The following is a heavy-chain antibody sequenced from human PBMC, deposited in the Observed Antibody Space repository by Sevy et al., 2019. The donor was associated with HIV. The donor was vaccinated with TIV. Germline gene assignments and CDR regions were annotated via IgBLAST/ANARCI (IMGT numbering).Heavy chain of an antibody. D-gene: IGHD4-17*01. CDR3: AKALVRVFYGDSIFFDY. CDR1: GFTFSNYG. Sequence: GGSLRLSCAASGFTFSNYGMSWVRQAPGKGLEWVSAISGSGGSTFYADSVKGRFTISRDNSKDTLYLQMNSLRAADTAVCYCAKALVRVFYGDSIFFDYWGQGTLVTVSS. V-gene: IGHV3-23*01. CDR2: ISGSGGST. J-gene: IGHJ4*02.